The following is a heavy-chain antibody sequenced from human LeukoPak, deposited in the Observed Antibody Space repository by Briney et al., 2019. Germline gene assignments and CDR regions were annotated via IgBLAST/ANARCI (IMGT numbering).Heavy chain of an antibody. Sequence: ASVKVSCKVSGYTLTKLSMHWVRQTPGKGLEWMGGFAPEDGETIYAQKFHGRVTMTEDTSTDTAYMELRSLRSEDTAVYFCATVTKPDYWGQGTLVTVSS. CDR1: GYTLTKLS. V-gene: IGHV1-24*01. D-gene: IGHD4-11*01. CDR3: ATVTKPDY. J-gene: IGHJ4*02. CDR2: FAPEDGET.